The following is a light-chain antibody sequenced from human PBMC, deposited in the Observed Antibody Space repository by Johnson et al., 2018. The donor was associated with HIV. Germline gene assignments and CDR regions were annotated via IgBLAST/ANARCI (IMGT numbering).Light chain of an antibody. CDR2: DTN. V-gene: IGLV1-51*01. CDR1: SSNIGNNY. Sequence: QSVLTQPPSVSAAPGQKVTISCSGSSSNIGNNYVSWYQQLPGTAPKLLIFDTNKRFSGIPDRFSGSKSGTSATLGITGLQTGDEADYYCGTWDSSLNGYVFGTGTKVTVL. J-gene: IGLJ1*01. CDR3: GTWDSSLNGYV.